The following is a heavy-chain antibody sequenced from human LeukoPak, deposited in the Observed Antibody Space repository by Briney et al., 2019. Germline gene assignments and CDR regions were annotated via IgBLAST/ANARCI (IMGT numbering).Heavy chain of an antibody. J-gene: IGHJ6*02. V-gene: IGHV3-9*01. Sequence: PGGSLRLSCAASGFTIDDYAMHWVRQAPGKGLEWVSGISWNSGSIGYADPVKGRFTISRDNAKNSLYLQMNSLRAEDTALYYCAKDMYYDFWSGYPIPGAFYGMDVWGQGTTVTVSS. D-gene: IGHD3-3*01. CDR1: GFTIDDYA. CDR2: ISWNSGSI. CDR3: AKDMYYDFWSGYPIPGAFYGMDV.